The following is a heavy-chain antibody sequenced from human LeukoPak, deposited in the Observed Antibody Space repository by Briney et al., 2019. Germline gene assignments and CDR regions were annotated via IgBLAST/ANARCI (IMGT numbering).Heavy chain of an antibody. CDR1: GFTLRSYD. Sequence: GSLRLSCAASGFTLRSYDMSWVRPAPGKGLEWVAATSGSGGNTYYADSVKGRFTISRDNSKNTLYLQMNSLRAEDTAVYYCAKEYSGYDFDYWGQGTLVTVSS. J-gene: IGHJ4*02. CDR2: TSGSGGNT. V-gene: IGHV3-23*01. D-gene: IGHD5-12*01. CDR3: AKEYSGYDFDY.